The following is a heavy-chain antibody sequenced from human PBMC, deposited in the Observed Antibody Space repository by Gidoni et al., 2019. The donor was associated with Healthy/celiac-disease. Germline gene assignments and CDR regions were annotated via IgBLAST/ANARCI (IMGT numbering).Heavy chain of an antibody. Sequence: QVQLVESGGGVVQPGRSLRLSCAASGFTFSSYGMLWVRQAPGKGLEWVAVIWYDGSNKYYADSVKGRFTISRDNSKNTLYLQMNSLRAEDTAVYYCARDPVGAGPPDYWGQGTLVTVSS. CDR3: ARDPVGAGPPDY. CDR2: IWYDGSNK. J-gene: IGHJ4*02. CDR1: GFTFSSYG. D-gene: IGHD1-26*01. V-gene: IGHV3-33*01.